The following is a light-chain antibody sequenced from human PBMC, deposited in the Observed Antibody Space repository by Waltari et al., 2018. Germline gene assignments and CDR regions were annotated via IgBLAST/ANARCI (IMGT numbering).Light chain of an antibody. CDR3: SSYTGSSTPYV. J-gene: IGLJ1*01. CDR2: EVS. V-gene: IGLV2-14*01. Sequence: QSALTQPASVSGPPGQPIPISCTGTSRHVGGSNSFPWYQQHPGKAPKLMIYEVSNRPSGVSNRFSGSKSGNTASLTISGLQAEDEADYYCSSYTGSSTPYVFGSGTKVTVL. CDR1: SRHVGGSNS.